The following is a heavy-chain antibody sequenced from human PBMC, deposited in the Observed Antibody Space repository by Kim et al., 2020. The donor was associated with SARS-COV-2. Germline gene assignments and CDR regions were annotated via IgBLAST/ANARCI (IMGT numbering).Heavy chain of an antibody. CDR1: GGSISSYY. J-gene: IGHJ4*02. D-gene: IGHD3-9*01. CDR2: IYYSGST. CDR3: ARVLRYDILSGPTWGFDY. Sequence: SETLSLTSTVSGGSISSYYWSWIRQPPGKGLEWIGYIYYSGSTNYNPSLKSRVTISVDTSKNQFSLKLSSVTAADTAVYYCARVLRYDILSGPTWGFDYWGQETLVTVSA. V-gene: IGHV4-59*01.